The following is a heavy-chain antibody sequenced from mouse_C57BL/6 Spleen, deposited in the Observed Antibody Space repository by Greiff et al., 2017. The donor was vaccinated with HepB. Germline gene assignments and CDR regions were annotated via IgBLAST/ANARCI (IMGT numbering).Heavy chain of an antibody. CDR1: GYSITSGYY. CDR2: ISYDGSN. CDR3: AREEDDYSAWFAY. Sequence: VQLKESGPGLVKPSQSLSLTCSVTGYSITSGYYWNWIRQFPGNKLEWMGYISYDGSNNYNPSLKNRISITRDTSKNQFFLKLNSVTTEDTATYYCAREEDDYSAWFAYWGQGTLVTVSA. D-gene: IGHD2-4*01. V-gene: IGHV3-6*01. J-gene: IGHJ3*01.